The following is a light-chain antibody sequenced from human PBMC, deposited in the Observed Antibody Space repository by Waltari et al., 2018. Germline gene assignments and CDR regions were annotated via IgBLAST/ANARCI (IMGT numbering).Light chain of an antibody. CDR2: EAT. J-gene: IGLJ2*01. V-gene: IGLV2-23*01. CDR1: RSDIGAYNF. CDR3: CSYVGGSRVL. Sequence: QSVLTQPASVSGSPGQSITISCTGTRSDIGAYNFVSWFQPLPGQAPRPLMSEATKRPSGVSYRFSGSKSGNTASLSISDLQAEDEADYYCCSYVGGSRVLFGGGTKLTV.